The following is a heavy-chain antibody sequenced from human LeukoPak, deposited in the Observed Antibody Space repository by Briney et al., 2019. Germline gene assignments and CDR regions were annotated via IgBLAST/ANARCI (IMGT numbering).Heavy chain of an antibody. J-gene: IGHJ4*02. V-gene: IGHV2-70*11. D-gene: IGHD3-22*01. Sequence: SGPALVKPTQTLTLTCTFSGFSLSTSGMCVSWIRQPPGKALEWLARIDWDDDKYYSTSLKTRLTISKDTSKNQVVLTMTNMDPVDTATYYCARIHYYDSSGYRDYWGQGTLVTVSS. CDR1: GFSLSTSGMC. CDR2: IDWDDDK. CDR3: ARIHYYDSSGYRDY.